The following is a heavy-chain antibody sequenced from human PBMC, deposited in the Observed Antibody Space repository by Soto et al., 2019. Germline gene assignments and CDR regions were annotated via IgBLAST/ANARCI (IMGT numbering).Heavy chain of an antibody. V-gene: IGHV1-18*04. J-gene: IGHJ5*01. CDR2: ISGSNGAT. CDR1: GYNFIDYG. Sequence: QVQLVQSGAEVKRPGASVKVSCKFSGYNFIDYGMTWVRQAPGQGLEWMGWISGSNGATNYAQKFQGRVTLTTDTSTNTAYMELRSLRKDDTAVYYCARDSKWLIIKGNWFDSWGKGTLVTVSS. CDR3: ARDSKWLIIKGNWFDS. D-gene: IGHD5-12*01.